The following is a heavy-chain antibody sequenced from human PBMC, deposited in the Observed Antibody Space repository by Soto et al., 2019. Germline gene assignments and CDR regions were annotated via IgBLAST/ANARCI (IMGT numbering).Heavy chain of an antibody. D-gene: IGHD1-1*01. Sequence: ASVKVSCKASGYTFTGYYMHWVRQAPGQGLEWMGWINPNSGGTNYAQKFQGWVTMTRDTSISAAYMELSRLRSDDTAVYYCTKEGTLYYFYYGMDVWGQGTTVTISS. CDR3: TKEGTLYYFYYGMDV. CDR2: INPNSGGT. J-gene: IGHJ6*02. V-gene: IGHV1-2*04. CDR1: GYTFTGYY.